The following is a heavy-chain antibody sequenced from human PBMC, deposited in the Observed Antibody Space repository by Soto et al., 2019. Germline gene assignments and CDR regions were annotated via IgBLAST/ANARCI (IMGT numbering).Heavy chain of an antibody. J-gene: IGHJ4*02. D-gene: IGHD3-3*01. Sequence: SETLSLTCTVSGGSISSYYWSWIRQPPGKGLEWIGYIYYSGSTNYNPSLKSRVTISVDTSKNQFSLKLSSVTAADTAVYYCAGNRLAPGNYDFWSGYPDHFDYWGQGTLVTVSS. V-gene: IGHV4-59*01. CDR3: AGNRLAPGNYDFWSGYPDHFDY. CDR1: GGSISSYY. CDR2: IYYSGST.